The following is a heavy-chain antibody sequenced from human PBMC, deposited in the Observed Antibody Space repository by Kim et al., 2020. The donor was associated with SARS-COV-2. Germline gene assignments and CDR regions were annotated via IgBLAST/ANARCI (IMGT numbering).Heavy chain of an antibody. Sequence: ASVKVSCKASGYTFTSYGISWVRQAPGQGLEWMGWISAYNGNTNYAQKLQGRVTMTTDTSTSTAYMELRSLRSDDTAVYYCARDLVVVVTANPYYYYGMDVWGQGTTVTVSS. CDR1: GYTFTSYG. CDR2: ISAYNGNT. D-gene: IGHD2-21*02. J-gene: IGHJ6*02. CDR3: ARDLVVVVTANPYYYYGMDV. V-gene: IGHV1-18*01.